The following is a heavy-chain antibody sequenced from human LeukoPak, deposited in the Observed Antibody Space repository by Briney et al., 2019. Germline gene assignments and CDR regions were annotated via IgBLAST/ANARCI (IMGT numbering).Heavy chain of an antibody. D-gene: IGHD3-10*01. J-gene: IGHJ6*03. CDR2: IYYSGST. Sequence: PSETLSLTCTVSGGSISSSSYYWGWIRQPPGKGLEWIGSIYYSGSTYYNPSLKSRVTISVDTSKNQFSLKLSSVTAADTAVYYCARDRRYYGSGSYYYYYMDVWGKGTTVTVSS. CDR1: GGSISSSSYY. CDR3: ARDRRYYGSGSYYYYYMDV. V-gene: IGHV4-39*07.